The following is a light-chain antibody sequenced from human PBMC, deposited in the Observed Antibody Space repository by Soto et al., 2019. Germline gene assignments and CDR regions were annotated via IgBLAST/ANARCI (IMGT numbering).Light chain of an antibody. Sequence: DMLATQSPPTLSAPVGAGVTITCRASQTISTWMAWYQHKPGKAPKLLVYDASTVQSGVASRFSGSGSGTELTLIISVLQPDDSATYCCQQYAKTKKPWMFGQGTKVDIK. CDR2: DAS. CDR1: QTISTW. CDR3: QQYAKTKKPWM. J-gene: IGKJ1*01. V-gene: IGKV1-5*01.